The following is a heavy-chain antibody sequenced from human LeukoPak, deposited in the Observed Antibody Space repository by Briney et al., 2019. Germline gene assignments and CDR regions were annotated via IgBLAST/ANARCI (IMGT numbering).Heavy chain of an antibody. CDR3: ARADSSSWSNLDY. CDR1: GYTFTSYD. CDR2: MNPNSGNT. V-gene: IGHV1-8*01. J-gene: IGHJ4*02. Sequence: ASVKVSCKASGYTFTSYDINWVRQATGQGLEWMGWMNPNSGNTGYAQKFQGGVTMTRNTSISTAYMELSSLGSEDTAVYYCARADSSSWSNLDYWGQGTLVTVSS. D-gene: IGHD6-13*01.